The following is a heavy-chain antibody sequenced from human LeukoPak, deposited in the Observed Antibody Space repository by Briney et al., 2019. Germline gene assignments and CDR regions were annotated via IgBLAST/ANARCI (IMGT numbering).Heavy chain of an antibody. CDR1: GLTFSNFW. D-gene: IGHD2-2*01. J-gene: IGHJ4*02. CDR2: IKQDGSET. Sequence: GGSLRLSCVASGLTFSNFWMTWLRQAPGKGLEWVANIKQDGSETYYLDSVKGRFTISRDNAKNSLYLQMNSLRAEDTAVYYCASGGYCSSTSCPIDYWGQGTLVTVSS. CDR3: ASGGYCSSTSCPIDY. V-gene: IGHV3-7*01.